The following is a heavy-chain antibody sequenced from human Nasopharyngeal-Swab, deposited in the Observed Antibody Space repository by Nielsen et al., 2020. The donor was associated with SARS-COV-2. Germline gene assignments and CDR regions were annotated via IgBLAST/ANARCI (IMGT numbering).Heavy chain of an antibody. CDR2: IRYDGSNK. CDR3: AKDSGPYDSSGYPDLDY. J-gene: IGHJ4*02. D-gene: IGHD3-22*01. Sequence: GESLKISCAASGFTFSSYGMHWVRQAPGKGLEWVAFIRYDGSNKYYADSVKGRFTISRDNSKNTLYLQMNSLRAEDTAVYYCAKDSGPYDSSGYPDLDYWGQGTLVTVSS. CDR1: GFTFSSYG. V-gene: IGHV3-30*02.